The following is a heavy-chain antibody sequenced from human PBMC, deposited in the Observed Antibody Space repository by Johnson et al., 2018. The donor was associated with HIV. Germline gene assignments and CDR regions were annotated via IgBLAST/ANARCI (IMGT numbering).Heavy chain of an antibody. V-gene: IGHV3-7*05. CDR3: ARVPVYGDYGDGFDI. D-gene: IGHD4-17*01. CDR1: GFTFSSYW. CDR2: IKQDGSEK. J-gene: IGHJ3*02. Sequence: VQLVESGGGLVQPGGSLRLSCAASGFTFSSYWMSWVRQAPGKGLEWVANIKQDGSEKYYVDSVKGRFTISRDNSKNTLYLQMKSLRAEDPAVYYCARVPVYGDYGDGFDIWGQGTMVTVSS.